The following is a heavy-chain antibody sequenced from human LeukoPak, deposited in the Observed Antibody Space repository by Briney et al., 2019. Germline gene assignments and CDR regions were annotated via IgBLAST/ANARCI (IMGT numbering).Heavy chain of an antibody. V-gene: IGHV3-7*01. J-gene: IGHJ4*02. CDR2: IKQDGSET. CDR3: VRDGYYYDILTGYNKIERGTFDY. CDR1: GFTFSTYW. D-gene: IGHD3-9*01. Sequence: GGSLRLSCAASGFTFSTYWMSWVRQAPGKGLEWVANIKQDGSETYYVDSVKGRFTISRDNAKNSLYLQMNSLRAEDTAVYYCVRDGYYYDILTGYNKIERGTFDYWGQGTLVTVSS.